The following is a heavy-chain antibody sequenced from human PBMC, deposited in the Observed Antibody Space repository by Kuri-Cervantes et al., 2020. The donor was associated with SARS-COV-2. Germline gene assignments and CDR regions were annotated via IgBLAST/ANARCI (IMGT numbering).Heavy chain of an antibody. J-gene: IGHJ4*02. V-gene: IGHV4-59*01. D-gene: IGHD1-26*01. CDR1: GGSINNYY. CDR2: FYSSGIT. Sequence: SETLSLTCSVSGGSINNYYWSWIRQPPGKGLEWSGYFYSSGITNYDPSLKTRVTISADTSKNQLSLKLTSVTAADSAVYYCARDNILFSGSGFDSWGPGALVTVSS. CDR3: ARDNILFSGSGFDS.